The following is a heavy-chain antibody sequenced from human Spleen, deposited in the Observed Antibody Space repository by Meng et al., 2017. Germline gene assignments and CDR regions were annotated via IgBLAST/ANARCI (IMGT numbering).Heavy chain of an antibody. CDR1: GGSFSGYY. CDR2: INHSGST. V-gene: IGHV4-34*01. Sequence: VHLQESGPGLVKPSETLSLTCAVYGGSFSGYYWSWIRQPPGKGLEWIGEINHSGSTNYNPSLKSRVTISVDTSKNQFSLKLSSVTAADTAVYYCARGPWLNWNYPAYFQHWGQGTLVTVSS. J-gene: IGHJ1*01. D-gene: IGHD1-7*01. CDR3: ARGPWLNWNYPAYFQH.